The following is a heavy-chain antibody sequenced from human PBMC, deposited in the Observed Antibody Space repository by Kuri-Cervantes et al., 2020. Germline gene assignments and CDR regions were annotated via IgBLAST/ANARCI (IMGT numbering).Heavy chain of an antibody. CDR2: IYYSGST. Sequence: GSLRLSCTVSGGSISSGSYYWGWIRQPPGKGLEWIGSIYYSGSTYYNPSLKSRVTISVDTSKNQFSLKLSSVTAADTAVYYCARQGVIMVWYFDLWGPGTLVTVSS. D-gene: IGHD3-3*01. V-gene: IGHV4-39*01. J-gene: IGHJ2*01. CDR3: ARQGVIMVWYFDL. CDR1: GGSISSGSYY.